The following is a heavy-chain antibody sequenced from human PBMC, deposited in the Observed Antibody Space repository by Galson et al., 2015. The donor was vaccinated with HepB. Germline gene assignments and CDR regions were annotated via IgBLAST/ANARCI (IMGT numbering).Heavy chain of an antibody. V-gene: IGHV3-7*01. CDR1: GFTFSSYW. CDR2: IKQDGSEK. Sequence: SLRLSCAASGFTFSSYWMSWVRQAPGKGLEWVANIKQDGSEKYYVDSVEGRFTISRDNAKNSLYLQMNSLRAEDTAVYYCARVGTGYSSGWYSDYWGQGTLVTAS. D-gene: IGHD6-19*01. CDR3: ARVGTGYSSGWYSDY. J-gene: IGHJ4*02.